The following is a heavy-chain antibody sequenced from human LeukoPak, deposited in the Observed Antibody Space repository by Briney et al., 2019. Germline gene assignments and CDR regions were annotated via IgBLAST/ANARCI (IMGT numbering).Heavy chain of an antibody. D-gene: IGHD3-16*01. CDR2: ISNGGSYK. Sequence: GGSLRLSCEASGFTFSTYGMHWVRQAPGKGLEWVAGISNGGSYKYYADSVKGRFTISRDNSKNTLTLQMNSLRAEDTAIYYCAKGRLGVDYWGQGTLVTVSS. J-gene: IGHJ4*02. CDR3: AKGRLGVDY. V-gene: IGHV3-30*18. CDR1: GFTFSTYG.